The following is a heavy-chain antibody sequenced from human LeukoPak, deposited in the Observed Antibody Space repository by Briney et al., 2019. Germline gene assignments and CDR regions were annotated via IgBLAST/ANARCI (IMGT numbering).Heavy chain of an antibody. D-gene: IGHD3-22*01. CDR1: GFTFDDYA. Sequence: GGSLRLSCAASGFTFDDYAMHWVRHAPGKGLEWVSGISWNSGSIGYADSVKGRFTISRDNAKNSLYLQMNSLRAEDTALYYCAKDSLSYYYDSSGYKDYWGQGTLVTVSS. CDR3: AKDSLSYYYDSSGYKDY. V-gene: IGHV3-9*01. CDR2: ISWNSGSI. J-gene: IGHJ4*02.